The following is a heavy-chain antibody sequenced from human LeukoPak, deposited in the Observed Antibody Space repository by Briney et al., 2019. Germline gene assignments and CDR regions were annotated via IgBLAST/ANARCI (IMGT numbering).Heavy chain of an antibody. V-gene: IGHV1-8*03. J-gene: IGHJ4*02. CDR3: AREDYYDSGSNDY. Sequence: ASVKVSCTASGYTFTSYDINWVRQATGQGLEWMGWMNPNSGNTAYAQNFQGRVTITRNTSISTAYMELSSLRSEDTAVYYCAREDYYDSGSNDYWGQGTLVTVSS. D-gene: IGHD3-22*01. CDR2: MNPNSGNT. CDR1: GYTFTSYD.